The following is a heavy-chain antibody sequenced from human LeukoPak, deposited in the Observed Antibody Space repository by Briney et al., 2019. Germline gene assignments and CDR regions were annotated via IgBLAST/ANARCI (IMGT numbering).Heavy chain of an antibody. D-gene: IGHD3/OR15-3a*01. V-gene: IGHV3-23*01. CDR2: ISGSGGST. CDR1: GLTGSHNY. J-gene: IGHJ4*02. Sequence: GGSLRLSCAASGLTGSHNYVSWVRQAPGKGLEWVSAISGSGGSTYYADSVKGRFTISRDNSKNTLYLQMNSLRAEDTAVYYCAKDKDYYFDYWGQGTLVTVSS. CDR3: AKDKDYYFDY.